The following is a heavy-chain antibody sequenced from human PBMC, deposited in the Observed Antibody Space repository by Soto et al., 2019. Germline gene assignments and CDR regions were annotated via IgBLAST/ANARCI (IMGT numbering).Heavy chain of an antibody. V-gene: IGHV4-59*01. Sequence: PSETLSLTCTVSGGSISSYYWSWIRQPPGKGLEWIGYIYYSGSTNYNPSLKSRVTISVDTSKNQFSLKLSSVTAADTAVYYCARGRIRLWYPFDYRGQGTLVTVSS. CDR3: ARGRIRLWYPFDY. CDR2: IYYSGST. D-gene: IGHD5-18*01. J-gene: IGHJ4*02. CDR1: GGSISSYY.